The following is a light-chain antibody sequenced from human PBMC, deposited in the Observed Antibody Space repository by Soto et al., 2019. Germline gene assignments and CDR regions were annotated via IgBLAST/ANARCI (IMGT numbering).Light chain of an antibody. CDR2: EVN. CDR3: TSYAGSNTWV. Sequence: QSVLTQPASVSGSPGQSITISCTGTSSDVGAYNYVSWYRQHPGKAPKLLIFEVNSRPSGVPDRFSGSKSGNTASLTVSGLQAEDESHYYCTSYAGSNTWVFGRGTKVTVL. J-gene: IGLJ3*02. CDR1: SSDVGAYNY. V-gene: IGLV2-8*01.